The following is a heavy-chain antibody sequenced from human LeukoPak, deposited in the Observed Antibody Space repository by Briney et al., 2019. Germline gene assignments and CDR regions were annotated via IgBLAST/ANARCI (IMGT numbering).Heavy chain of an antibody. CDR3: ARGGALVSSWYYSDWFDP. CDR2: INHSGST. CDR1: GGSFSGYY. D-gene: IGHD6-13*01. Sequence: SETLSLTCAVYGGSFSGYYWSWIRQPPGKGLEWIGEINHSGSTNYNTSLKSRVTISVDTSKNQFSLKLSSVTAADTAVYYCARGGALVSSWYYSDWFDPWGQGTLVTVSS. J-gene: IGHJ5*02. V-gene: IGHV4-34*01.